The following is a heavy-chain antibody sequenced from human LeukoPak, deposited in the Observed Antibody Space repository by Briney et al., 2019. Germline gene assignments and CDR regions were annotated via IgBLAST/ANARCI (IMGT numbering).Heavy chain of an antibody. CDR1: GFTFSSYD. CDR3: ARSSELYMDV. D-gene: IGHD1-26*01. V-gene: IGHV3-23*01. CDR2: ISGSGSST. J-gene: IGHJ4*02. Sequence: GGSLRLSCAASGFTFSSYDMSWVRQAPGKGLEWVSGISGSGSSTYYADSVKGRFTISRDNSKNTLYLQMNSLRAEDTAVYYCARSSELYMDVWGQGTLVTVSS.